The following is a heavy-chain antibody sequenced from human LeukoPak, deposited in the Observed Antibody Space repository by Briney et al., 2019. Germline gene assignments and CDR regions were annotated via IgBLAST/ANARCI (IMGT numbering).Heavy chain of an antibody. J-gene: IGHJ5*02. V-gene: IGHV1-8*01. CDR2: MNPNSGNT. CDR1: GYTFTSYD. D-gene: IGHD2-2*01. Sequence: ASVKVSCKASGYTFTSYDINWVRQATGQGLEWMGWMNPNSGNTGYAQKFQGRVTMTRNTSISTAYMELSSLRSEDTAVYYCARVGCSSTSCHGSALFDPWGQGTLVTVSS. CDR3: ARVGCSSTSCHGSALFDP.